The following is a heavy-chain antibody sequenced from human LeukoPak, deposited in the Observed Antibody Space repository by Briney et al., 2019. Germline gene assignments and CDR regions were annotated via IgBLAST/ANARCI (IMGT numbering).Heavy chain of an antibody. CDR2: IIPIFGTA. Sequence: GASVKVSCKASGYTFTRNYMHWVRQAPGQGLEWMGGIIPIFGTANYAQKFQGRVTITADESTSTAYMELSSLRSEDTAVYYCARDPGPGPDGIWFDPWGQGTLVTVSS. CDR1: GYTFTRNY. CDR3: ARDPGPGPDGIWFDP. D-gene: IGHD5-24*01. V-gene: IGHV1-69*13. J-gene: IGHJ5*02.